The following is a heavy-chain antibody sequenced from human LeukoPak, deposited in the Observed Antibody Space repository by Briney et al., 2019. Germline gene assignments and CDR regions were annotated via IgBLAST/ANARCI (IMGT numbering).Heavy chain of an antibody. V-gene: IGHV4-39*01. J-gene: IGHJ4*02. Sequence: PSETLSLTCTVPGGSISSSSYYWGWIRQPPGKGLEWIGSIYYSGSTYYNPSLKSRVTISVDTSKNQFSLKLSSVTAADTAVYYCARHRYYYDSPLDYWGQGTLVTVSS. D-gene: IGHD3-22*01. CDR3: ARHRYYYDSPLDY. CDR2: IYYSGST. CDR1: GGSISSSSYY.